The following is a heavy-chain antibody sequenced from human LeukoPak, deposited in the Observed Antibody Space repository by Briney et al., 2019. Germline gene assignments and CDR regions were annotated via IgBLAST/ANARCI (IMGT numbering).Heavy chain of an antibody. V-gene: IGHV1-2*02. D-gene: IGHD6-13*01. J-gene: IGHJ4*02. Sequence: ASVKVSCKASGYTFTGYYVHWVRQAPGQGLQWMGYLNPKTGDTKYAQKLQGRVTMTRDTSIGTAYMELSGLRSDDTAVYYCAREGLYSSSSDFDYWGQGTLVTVSS. CDR2: LNPKTGDT. CDR3: AREGLYSSSSDFDY. CDR1: GYTFTGYY.